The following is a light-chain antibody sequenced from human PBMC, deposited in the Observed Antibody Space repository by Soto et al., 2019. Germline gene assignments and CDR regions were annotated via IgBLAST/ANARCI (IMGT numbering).Light chain of an antibody. Sequence: DIQMTQSPSSLSASVGDRVTISCRASQTISTYLHWYQHKPGRAPRLLISDVSTLQSGVPGRFRGSGSETEFTLTISSLQLDDFATYYCQQSYNTPLTFGQGTKVDIK. J-gene: IGKJ1*01. CDR3: QQSYNTPLT. CDR2: DVS. CDR1: QTISTY. V-gene: IGKV1-39*01.